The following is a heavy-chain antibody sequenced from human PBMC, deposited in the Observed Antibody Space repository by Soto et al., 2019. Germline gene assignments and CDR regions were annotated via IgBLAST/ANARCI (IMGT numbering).Heavy chain of an antibody. CDR2: IYYSGST. Sequence: QLQLQESGPGLVKPSETLSLTCTVSGGSISSSSYYWGWIRQPPGKGLEWIGSIYYSGSTYYNPSLQSRVTISVHTSKNQFSLQLSSVTAADTAVYYCARHHGLTPSNWGQGTLVTVSS. V-gene: IGHV4-39*01. J-gene: IGHJ4*02. CDR1: GGSISSSSYY. CDR3: ARHHGLTPSN.